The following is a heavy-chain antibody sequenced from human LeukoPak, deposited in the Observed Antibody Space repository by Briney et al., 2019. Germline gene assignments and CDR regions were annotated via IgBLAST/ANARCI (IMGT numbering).Heavy chain of an antibody. Sequence: SVKVSCKASGGTFSSYAISWVRQAPGQGLEWMGGIIPIFGTANYAQEFQGRVTITADESTSTAYMELSSLRSEDTAVYYCARTIHYYDSSGYPARYNWFDPWGQGTLVTVSS. J-gene: IGHJ5*02. CDR2: IIPIFGTA. V-gene: IGHV1-69*13. CDR1: GGTFSSYA. CDR3: ARTIHYYDSSGYPARYNWFDP. D-gene: IGHD3-22*01.